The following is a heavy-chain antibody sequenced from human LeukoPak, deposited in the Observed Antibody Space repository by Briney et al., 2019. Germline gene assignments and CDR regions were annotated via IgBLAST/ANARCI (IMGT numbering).Heavy chain of an antibody. D-gene: IGHD6-19*01. V-gene: IGHV4-39*02. J-gene: IGHJ4*02. CDR2: IYYSGST. Sequence: SETLSLTCTVSGGSISSSSYYWGWIRQPPGKGLEWIGSIYYSGSTYYNPSLRSRVTISVDTSKNQFSLKLSSVTAADTAVHYCAREFSSGIDYWGQGTLVTVSS. CDR1: GGSISSSSYY. CDR3: AREFSSGIDY.